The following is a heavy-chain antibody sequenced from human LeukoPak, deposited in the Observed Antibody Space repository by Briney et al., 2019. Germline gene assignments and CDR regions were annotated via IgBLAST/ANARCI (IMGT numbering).Heavy chain of an antibody. CDR2: FYSSATI. Sequence: PSETLSLTCTVSGDSIISGRYSWGWIRQPPGKGLEWIANFYSSATIHYNPSLKSRLTMSLDTSKNQFSVRLNSVTAADTAMYYCARGPRGSGWYGDYWGQGTLVTVSS. V-gene: IGHV4-39*07. CDR1: GDSIISGRYS. CDR3: ARGPRGSGWYGDY. D-gene: IGHD6-19*01. J-gene: IGHJ4*02.